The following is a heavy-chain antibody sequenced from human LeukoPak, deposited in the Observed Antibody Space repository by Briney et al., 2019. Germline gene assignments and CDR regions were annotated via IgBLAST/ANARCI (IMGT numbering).Heavy chain of an antibody. CDR2: ISGYNGNT. Sequence: GESLKISCKGSGYSFTSYGISWVRQAPGQGLEWMGWISGYNGNTNYAQKLQGRVTMTTDTSTSTAYMELRSLRSDDTAVYYCATHLQGYWGQGTLVTVSS. J-gene: IGHJ4*02. CDR1: GYSFTSYG. V-gene: IGHV1-18*01. D-gene: IGHD4-11*01. CDR3: ATHLQGY.